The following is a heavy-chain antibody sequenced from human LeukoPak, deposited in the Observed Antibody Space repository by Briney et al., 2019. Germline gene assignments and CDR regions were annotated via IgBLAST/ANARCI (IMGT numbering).Heavy chain of an antibody. V-gene: IGHV1-2*02. CDR2: INPHSRAT. CDR3: VTTSVTHTRDP. J-gene: IGHJ5*02. CDR1: GNDFSDFY. D-gene: IGHD5/OR15-5a*01. Sequence: GASVKVSCKASGNDFSDFYFNWVRQAPGRGLEWVGWINPHSRATHYAQRFRGRVTMEASITKAYMEFNSLTSDDTAVYYCVTTSVTHTRDPWGQGTLVTVSS.